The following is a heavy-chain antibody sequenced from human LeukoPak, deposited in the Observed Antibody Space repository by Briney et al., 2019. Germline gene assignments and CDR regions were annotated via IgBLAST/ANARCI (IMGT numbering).Heavy chain of an antibody. CDR3: ARVGYNRFDP. J-gene: IGHJ5*02. CDR1: GGSISSSSYY. CDR2: IYYSGST. V-gene: IGHV4-39*07. Sequence: SETLSLTCTVSGGSISSSSYYWGWIRQPPGKGLEWIGSIYYSGSTNYNPSLKSRVTISVDTSKNQFSLKLSSVTAADTAVYYCARVGYNRFDPWGQGTLVTVSS. D-gene: IGHD3-10*01.